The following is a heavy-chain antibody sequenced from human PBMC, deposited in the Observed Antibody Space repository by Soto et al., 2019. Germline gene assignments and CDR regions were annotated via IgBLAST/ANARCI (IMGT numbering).Heavy chain of an antibody. Sequence: LKISCQCSGYTFSNFWVGWVRQLPGQGLEWMGIIYPGDHETRYSPSFHGKVTISAEKSINTAYLQWNSLEASDSAFYFCARSPRSSSYFDHWGQGALVTVSS. CDR3: ARSPRSSSYFDH. J-gene: IGHJ4*02. D-gene: IGHD6-13*01. V-gene: IGHV5-51*01. CDR1: GYTFSNFW. CDR2: IYPGDHET.